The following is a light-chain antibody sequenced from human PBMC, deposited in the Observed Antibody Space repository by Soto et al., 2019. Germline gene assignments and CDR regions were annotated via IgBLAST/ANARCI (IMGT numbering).Light chain of an antibody. CDR2: AAS. CDR1: QSISSY. Sequence: IHMPQSPSSLSASVGDRFTITCRASQSISSYLNWYQQKPGKAPKLLIYAASSLQSGVPSRFSGSGSGTDFTLTISSLQPEDFATYYCQQSYSTPPTFGQGTKVDI. J-gene: IGKJ1*01. V-gene: IGKV1-39*01. CDR3: QQSYSTPPT.